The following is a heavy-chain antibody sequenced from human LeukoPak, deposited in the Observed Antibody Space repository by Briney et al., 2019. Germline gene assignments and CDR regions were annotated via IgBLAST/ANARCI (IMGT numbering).Heavy chain of an antibody. D-gene: IGHD3-10*01. V-gene: IGHV4-61*02. J-gene: IGHJ5*02. CDR3: ARKGSGANGNWFDP. Sequence: SETLSLTCTVSGGSINSGTYYWSWLRQPAGKGLEWIGRISTSGSTNYNPSLKSRVTMSVDRSKNQFSLMLSSVTAADTAVYYCARKGSGANGNWFDPWGQGTLVTVSS. CDR1: GGSINSGTYY. CDR2: ISTSGST.